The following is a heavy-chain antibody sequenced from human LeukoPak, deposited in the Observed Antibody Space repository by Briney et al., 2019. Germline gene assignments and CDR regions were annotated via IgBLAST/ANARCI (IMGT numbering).Heavy chain of an antibody. J-gene: IGHJ6*03. CDR2: ISYDGSNK. Sequence: GRSLRLACAASGFTFSSYGMHWVRQAPGKGLEWVAVISYDGSNKYYADSVKGRFTISRDNSKNTLYLQMKSLRAEDTAVYYCAKGGGYEAQYYYYYLDVWGKGTTVTISS. D-gene: IGHD5-12*01. CDR3: AKGGGYEAQYYYYYLDV. CDR1: GFTFSSYG. V-gene: IGHV3-30*18.